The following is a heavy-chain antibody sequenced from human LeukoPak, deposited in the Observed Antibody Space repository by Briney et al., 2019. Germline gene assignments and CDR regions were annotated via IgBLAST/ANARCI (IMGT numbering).Heavy chain of an antibody. CDR1: GFSLSTSGVG. Sequence: SGPTLVNPTQTLTLTCTFSGFSLSTSGVGVGWIRQPPGKALEWLALIYLNDDKRYSPSLKSRLTITKDTSKNQVVLTMTNMDPVDTATYYCAHSMVTMVRGVIIAPYGMDVWGQGTTVTVSS. D-gene: IGHD3-10*01. CDR2: IYLNDDK. V-gene: IGHV2-5*01. J-gene: IGHJ6*02. CDR3: AHSMVTMVRGVIIAPYGMDV.